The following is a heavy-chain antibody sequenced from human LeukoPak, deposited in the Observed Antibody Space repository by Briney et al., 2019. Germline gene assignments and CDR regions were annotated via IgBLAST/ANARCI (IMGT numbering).Heavy chain of an antibody. J-gene: IGHJ4*02. Sequence: GGSLRLSCAVSGFTFSSYSMNWVRQAQGKGLEWVSSISSSSSYIYYADSVKGRFTISRDNAKNSLYLQMNSLRAEDTAVYYCARDPYKVGAYYFDYWGQGTLVTVSS. CDR1: GFTFSSYS. D-gene: IGHD1-26*01. CDR2: ISSSSSYI. V-gene: IGHV3-21*01. CDR3: ARDPYKVGAYYFDY.